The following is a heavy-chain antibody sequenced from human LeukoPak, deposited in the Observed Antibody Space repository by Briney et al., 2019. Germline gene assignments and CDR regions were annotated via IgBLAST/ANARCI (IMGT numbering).Heavy chain of an antibody. CDR3: AKDSGYDYEWVY. Sequence: GGSLRFSCAASGFTFSSYGMHWVRQAPGKGLEWVAVISYDGSNKYYADSVKGRFTISRDNSKNTLYLQMNSLRAEDTAVYYCAKDSGYDYEWVYWGQGTLVTVSS. CDR1: GFTFSSYG. CDR2: ISYDGSNK. D-gene: IGHD5-12*01. V-gene: IGHV3-30*18. J-gene: IGHJ4*02.